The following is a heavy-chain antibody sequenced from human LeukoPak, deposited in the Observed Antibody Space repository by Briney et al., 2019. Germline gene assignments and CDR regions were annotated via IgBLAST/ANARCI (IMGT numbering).Heavy chain of an antibody. V-gene: IGHV4-34*01. Sequence: PSETLSLTCTVSGASINSYYWSWIRQPPGKGLEWIGEINHSGSTNYNPSLKSRVTISVDTSKNQFSLKLSSVTAADTAVYYCAREYCSSTSCYYYYGMDVWGQGTTVTVSS. D-gene: IGHD2-2*01. J-gene: IGHJ6*02. CDR2: INHSGST. CDR1: GASINSYY. CDR3: AREYCSSTSCYYYYGMDV.